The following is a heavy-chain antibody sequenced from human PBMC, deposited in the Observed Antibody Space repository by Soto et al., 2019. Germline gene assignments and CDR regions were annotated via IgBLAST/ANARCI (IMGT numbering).Heavy chain of an antibody. J-gene: IGHJ4*02. CDR3: AREAQVHAPVFAD. Sequence: QVQLVQSGAEMKKPGSSVKVSCQSSGGTFNTYAMNWVRQAPGQGPEWMGDISPMFGAANYAPKFQGRVTISADESTGTSSLQLSSLTSEATALYCCAREAQVHAPVFADWGQGTRVTVSS. CDR1: GGTFNTYA. CDR2: ISPMFGAA. V-gene: IGHV1-69*19. D-gene: IGHD3-10*01.